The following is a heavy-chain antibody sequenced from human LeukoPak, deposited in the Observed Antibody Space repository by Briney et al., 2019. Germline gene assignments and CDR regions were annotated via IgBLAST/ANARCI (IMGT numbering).Heavy chain of an antibody. J-gene: IGHJ4*02. D-gene: IGHD3-10*01. CDR1: GFTFSSYA. CDR2: ISGSGGST. Sequence: GGSLRLSCAASGFTFSSYAMSWVRQAPGKGLEWVSAISGSGGSTYYADSVKGRFTISRDNSKNTLYLQMNSLRAEDTAVYYCAKSVVRGVTYLNFGYWGQGTLVTVSS. V-gene: IGHV3-23*01. CDR3: AKSVVRGVTYLNFGY.